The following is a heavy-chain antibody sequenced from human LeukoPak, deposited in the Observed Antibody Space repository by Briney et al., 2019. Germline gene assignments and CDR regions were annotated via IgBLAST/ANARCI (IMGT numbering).Heavy chain of an antibody. CDR1: GGSISSYY. J-gene: IGHJ5*02. CDR2: IYTSGST. Sequence: PSETLSLTCTVSGGSISSYYWSWIRQPAGKGLEWIGRIYTSGSTNYNPSLKSRVTISVDRSTNQFSLKLSSVTAADTAVYYCARGPTNWFDPWGQGTLVTVSS. V-gene: IGHV4-4*07. CDR3: ARGPTNWFDP.